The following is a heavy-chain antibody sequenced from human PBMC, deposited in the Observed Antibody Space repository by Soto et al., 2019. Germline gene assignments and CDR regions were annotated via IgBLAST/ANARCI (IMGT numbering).Heavy chain of an antibody. CDR3: TSSIAVVGHLFDY. V-gene: IGHV3-73*01. Sequence: PGGSLRLSCAASGFTFSGSAMHWVRQASGKGLEWVGRIRSKANSYATAYAASVKGRFTISRDDSKNTAYLQMNSLKTEDTAVYYCTSSIAVVGHLFDYWRQGTLVTVPS. D-gene: IGHD6-19*01. CDR2: IRSKANSYAT. J-gene: IGHJ4*02. CDR1: GFTFSGSA.